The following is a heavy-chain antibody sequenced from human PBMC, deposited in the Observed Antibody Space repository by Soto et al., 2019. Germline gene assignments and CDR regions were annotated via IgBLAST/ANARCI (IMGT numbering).Heavy chain of an antibody. V-gene: IGHV1-18*04. D-gene: IGHD6-19*01. CDR3: ARDSSGWYGRD. CDR2: ISAYNGNT. J-gene: IGHJ4*02. CDR1: GYTFTSCG. Sequence: ATVTVCCEASGYTFTSCGISWVRQAPGQGLEWMGWISAYNGNTNYAQKLQGRVTMTTDTSTSTAYMELRSLRSDDTAVYYCARDSSGWYGRDWGQGTLVTVS.